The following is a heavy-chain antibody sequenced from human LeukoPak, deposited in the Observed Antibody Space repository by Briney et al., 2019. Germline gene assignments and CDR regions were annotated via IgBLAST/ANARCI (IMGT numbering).Heavy chain of an antibody. D-gene: IGHD6-6*01. CDR3: ARLCVYSSSYYFDY. CDR1: GGSISSYY. Sequence: PSETLSLTCTVSGGSISSYYWSWIRQPPGKGLEWIGYIYYSGSTNYNPSLKSRVTISVDTSKNQFSLKLSSVTAADTAVYYCARLCVYSSSYYFDYWGQGTLVTVSS. CDR2: IYYSGST. V-gene: IGHV4-59*08. J-gene: IGHJ4*02.